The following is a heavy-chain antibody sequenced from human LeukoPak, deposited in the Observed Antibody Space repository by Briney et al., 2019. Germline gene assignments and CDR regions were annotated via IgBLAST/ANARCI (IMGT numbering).Heavy chain of an antibody. D-gene: IGHD3-22*01. CDR1: GYTFTCYD. CDR2: MNPNSGNT. CDR3: ARARGYYDSSGYN. Sequence: GASVKVSCKASGYTFTCYDINWVRHATGQGLEWMGWMNPNSGNTGYAQKFRGRVTMTRNTSISTAYMELSSLRSEDTAVYYCARARGYYDSSGYNWGQGTLVTVSS. J-gene: IGHJ4*02. V-gene: IGHV1-8*01.